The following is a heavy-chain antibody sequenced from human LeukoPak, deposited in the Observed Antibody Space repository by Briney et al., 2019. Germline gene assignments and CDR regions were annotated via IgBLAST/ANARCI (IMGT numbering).Heavy chain of an antibody. D-gene: IGHD4-17*01. CDR2: INPNSGGT. J-gene: IGHJ6*02. CDR1: GYTFTGYY. V-gene: IGHV1-2*02. Sequence: ASVKVSCKASGYTFTGYYMHWVRQAPGQGLEWMGWINPNSGGTNYAQKFQGRVTMTRDTSISTAYMELSRLRSDDTAVYYCARTHDYGDSDYYYYGMDVWGQGTTVTVSS. CDR3: ARTHDYGDSDYYYYGMDV.